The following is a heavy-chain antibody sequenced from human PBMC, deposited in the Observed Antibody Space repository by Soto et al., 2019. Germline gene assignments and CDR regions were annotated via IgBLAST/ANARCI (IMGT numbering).Heavy chain of an antibody. CDR1: GYTFTSYG. CDR2: ISTWNDGK. CDR3: ARLNSDYAVDY. J-gene: IGHJ4*02. D-gene: IGHD5-12*01. Sequence: GASVKVSCKASGYTFTSYGFSWVRQAPGQGPEWMGWISTWNDGKTDAQKFRGRVTMTTDTSTSTAYMELRSLRSDDTAVYYCARLNSDYAVDYWGQGTLVTAPQ. V-gene: IGHV1-18*04.